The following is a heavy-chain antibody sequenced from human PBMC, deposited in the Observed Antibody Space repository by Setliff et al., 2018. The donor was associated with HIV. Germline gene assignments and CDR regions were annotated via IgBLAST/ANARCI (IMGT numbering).Heavy chain of an antibody. CDR2: SNAYNRNT. CDR1: GYTFSSDG. CDR3: ARPTRHCGGDCWAFDI. J-gene: IGHJ3*02. V-gene: IGHV1-18*01. D-gene: IGHD2-21*02. Sequence: ASVKVSCKASGYTFSSDGISWVRQAPGQGLAWMGWSNAYNRNTNYIEKLRGRVTMTTDESTSTAYMELSSLRSEDTAVYYCARPTRHCGGDCWAFDIWGQGTMVTVSS.